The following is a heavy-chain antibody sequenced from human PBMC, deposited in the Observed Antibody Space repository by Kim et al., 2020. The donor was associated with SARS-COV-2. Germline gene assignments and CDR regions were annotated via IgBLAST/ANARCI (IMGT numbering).Heavy chain of an antibody. CDR2: ISSSSLPI. J-gene: IGHJ6*03. D-gene: IGHD5-18*01. V-gene: IGHV3-21*01. Sequence: GGSLRLSCVASGFTFSSYPMNWVRQAPGKGLEWVSSISSSSLPINYADSVKGRVTVSRDNARNSLYLQMNSLRLDDTAVYYCLRDKDTSMFGNFAYYNY. CDR1: GFTFSSYP. CDR3: LRDKDTSMFGNFAYYNY.